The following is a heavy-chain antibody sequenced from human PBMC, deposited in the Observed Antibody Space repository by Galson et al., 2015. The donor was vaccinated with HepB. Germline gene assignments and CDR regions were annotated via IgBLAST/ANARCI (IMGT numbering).Heavy chain of an antibody. CDR3: ARMVTGRDFWSGYYSYYYYYMDV. CDR1: GYTFTSYD. Sequence: SVKVSCKASGYTFTSYDINWVRQATGQGLEWIGWMNPNSGNTGYAQKFQGRVTMTRNTSISTAYMELSSLRSEDTAVYYCARMVTGRDFWSGYYSYYYYYMDVWGKGTTVTVSS. J-gene: IGHJ6*03. CDR2: MNPNSGNT. D-gene: IGHD3-3*01. V-gene: IGHV1-8*01.